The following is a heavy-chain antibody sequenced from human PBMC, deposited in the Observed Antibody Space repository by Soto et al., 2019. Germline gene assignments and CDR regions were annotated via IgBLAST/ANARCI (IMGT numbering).Heavy chain of an antibody. Sequence: SETLSLTCTVSGGSISSYYYSWIRQPPGKGLEWIGEINQSGSTNYNPSLKSRLTISVDTSKNQFSLKLSSVTAADTAVYYCARTYSSSWSPFDYWGQGTLVTVSS. J-gene: IGHJ4*02. D-gene: IGHD6-13*01. CDR2: INQSGST. CDR3: ARTYSSSWSPFDY. V-gene: IGHV4-34*01. CDR1: GGSISSYY.